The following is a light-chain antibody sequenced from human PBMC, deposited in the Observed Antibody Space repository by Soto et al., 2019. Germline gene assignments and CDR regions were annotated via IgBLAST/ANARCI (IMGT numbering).Light chain of an antibody. V-gene: IGKV3-15*01. CDR2: GTS. J-gene: IGKJ2*01. CDR3: LQYKNLPYT. Sequence: EIVMTQSPATLSVSPGERATLSCRASQSVSSKLVWYQQKPGQAPRLLMYGTSTRATGIPVRFSGSGSGTEFTLTISSLQSEDFAVYYCLQYKNLPYTFGQGTKLEIK. CDR1: QSVSSK.